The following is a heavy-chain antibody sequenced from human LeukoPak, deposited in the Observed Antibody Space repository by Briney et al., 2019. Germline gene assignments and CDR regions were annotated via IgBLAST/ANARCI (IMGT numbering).Heavy chain of an antibody. Sequence: SETLSLTCTVSGGSISSGSYYWSWIRQPAGKGLEWIGRIYTSGSTNYNPSLKSRVTISVDTSKNQFSLKLSSVTAADTAVYYCARDRISYHYMAVWPKGTTVTLSS. CDR3: ARDRISYHYMAV. CDR2: IYTSGST. CDR1: GGSISSGSYY. J-gene: IGHJ6*03. V-gene: IGHV4-61*02.